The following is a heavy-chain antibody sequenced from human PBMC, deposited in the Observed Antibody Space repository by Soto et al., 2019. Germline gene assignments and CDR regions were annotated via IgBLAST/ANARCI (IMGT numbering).Heavy chain of an antibody. D-gene: IGHD3-10*01. V-gene: IGHV2-5*02. CDR1: GFSLSTSGVG. Sequence: QITLKESGPTLVKPTQTLTLTCTFSGFSLSTSGVGVGWIRQPPGKALEWLALIYWDDNKLYSPSLKSRLTXTXXTSKNQVVLTMTNMDRVDTATYHCAHRSGFGELRYWGQGTLVTVSS. CDR3: AHRSGFGELRY. CDR2: IYWDDNK. J-gene: IGHJ4*02.